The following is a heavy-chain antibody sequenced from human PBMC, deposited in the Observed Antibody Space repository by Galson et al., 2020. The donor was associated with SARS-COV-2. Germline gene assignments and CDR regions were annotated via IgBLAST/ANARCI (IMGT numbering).Heavy chain of an antibody. CDR3: ARVQTSTIYGVVIGGWFDP. J-gene: IGHJ5*02. CDR2: ISAHNGIP. CDR1: GYTFNNFG. D-gene: IGHD3-3*01. V-gene: IGHV1-18*01. Sequence: ASVKVSCKASGYTFNNFGISWLRQAPGQALEWMGWISAHNGIPNYEQNLQGRVTMTTDTSPSTAYMELRSLRSDDTAVYYCARVQTSTIYGVVIGGWFDPWGQGTLVTVSS.